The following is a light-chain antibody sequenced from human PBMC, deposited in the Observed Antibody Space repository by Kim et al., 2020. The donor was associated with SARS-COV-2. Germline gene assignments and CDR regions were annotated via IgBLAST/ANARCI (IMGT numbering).Light chain of an antibody. CDR1: QSVSSY. Sequence: LSLSPGERATLACRASQSVSSYLAWYQQKPGQAPRLLIYDASNRATGIPARFSGSGSGTDFTLTISSLEPEDFAVYYCQQRSNWTFGQGTKVDIK. CDR3: QQRSNWT. CDR2: DAS. J-gene: IGKJ1*01. V-gene: IGKV3-11*01.